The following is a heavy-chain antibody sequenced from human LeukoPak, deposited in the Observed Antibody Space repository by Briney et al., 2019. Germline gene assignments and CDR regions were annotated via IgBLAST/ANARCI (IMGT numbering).Heavy chain of an antibody. CDR1: GFPFSSYW. D-gene: IGHD5-24*01. Sequence: GGSLRLSCLASGFPFSSYWMTWVRQAPGKGLEWVANIKQDGSKKSYVDSVKGRFTISRDNAKNSLYLQMNSLRAEDTAIYYCTRVGYIDEGIDYWGQGALVTVSS. V-gene: IGHV3-7*04. CDR3: TRVGYIDEGIDY. J-gene: IGHJ4*02. CDR2: IKQDGSKK.